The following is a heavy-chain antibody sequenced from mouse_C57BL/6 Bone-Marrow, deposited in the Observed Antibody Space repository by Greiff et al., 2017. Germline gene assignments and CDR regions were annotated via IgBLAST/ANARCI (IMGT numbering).Heavy chain of an antibody. D-gene: IGHD1-1*01. Sequence: QVQLQQPGAELVKPGASVKMSCKASGYTFTSYWITWVKQRPGQGLEWIGDIYPGSGSTNYNEKFKSKATLTVDTSSSTAYMQLSSLTSEDSAVYYCARSHYYGRRKGAWFAYWGQGTLVTVSA. CDR1: GYTFTSYW. CDR3: ARSHYYGRRKGAWFAY. V-gene: IGHV1-55*01. J-gene: IGHJ3*01. CDR2: IYPGSGST.